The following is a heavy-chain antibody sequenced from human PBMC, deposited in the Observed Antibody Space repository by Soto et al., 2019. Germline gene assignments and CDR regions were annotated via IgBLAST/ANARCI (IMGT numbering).Heavy chain of an antibody. D-gene: IGHD1-26*01. CDR2: ISSSGDST. CDR3: AGGGLSIVYIDY. J-gene: IGHJ4*02. CDR1: GFTFNSYA. Sequence: EVQLLESGGTLVQPGGSLRLSCAASGFTFNSYAMSWVRQAPGKGLEWVSGISSSGDSTFYADSVKGRFTITRDNTKTTLQLQMGSLRAEDTAVYYCAGGGLSIVYIDYWGQGTLVTVSP. V-gene: IGHV3-23*01.